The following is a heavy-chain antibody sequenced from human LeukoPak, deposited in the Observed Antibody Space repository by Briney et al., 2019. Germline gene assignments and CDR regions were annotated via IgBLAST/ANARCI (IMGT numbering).Heavy chain of an antibody. Sequence: PGGSLRLSCAASGFTFSSYAMHWVRQAPGKGLEWVAVISYDGSNKYYADSVKGRFTISRDNSKNTLYLQMNSLRAEDTAVYCCARDLTGTTNYWGQGTLVTVSS. V-gene: IGHV3-30-3*01. CDR2: ISYDGSNK. CDR1: GFTFSSYA. CDR3: ARDLTGTTNY. J-gene: IGHJ4*02. D-gene: IGHD1-7*01.